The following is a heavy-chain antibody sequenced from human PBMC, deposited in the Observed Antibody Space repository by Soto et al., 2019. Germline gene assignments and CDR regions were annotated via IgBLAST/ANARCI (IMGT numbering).Heavy chain of an antibody. CDR1: GSSISASSYY. J-gene: IGHJ4*02. V-gene: IGHV4-39*01. D-gene: IGHD5-12*01. Sequence: PSGTLSLTCTVSGSSISASSYYWGWIRQPPGKGLERIVIIVYXGXXXXXXSLXXXXPXSLXXSKXXXSXXXXXXXXADTAVYYCARRQWVRMFECWGQGTLVX. CDR2: IVYXGXX. CDR3: ARRQWVRMFEC.